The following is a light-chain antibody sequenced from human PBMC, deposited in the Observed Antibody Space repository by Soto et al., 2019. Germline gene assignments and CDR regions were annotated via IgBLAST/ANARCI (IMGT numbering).Light chain of an antibody. Sequence: DIQLTQSPSTLSASVGDRVTITCRASQSISSWLAWYQQEPGKAPKLLIYAASTLQSGVPSRFSGSGSGTEFTLTISSLQPEDFATYYCQQLNSYPFTFGQGTRLEIK. CDR3: QQLNSYPFT. CDR1: QSISSW. V-gene: IGKV1-9*01. J-gene: IGKJ5*01. CDR2: AAS.